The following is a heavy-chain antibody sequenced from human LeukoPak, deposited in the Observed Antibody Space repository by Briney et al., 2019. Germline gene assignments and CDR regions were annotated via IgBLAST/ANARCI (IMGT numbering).Heavy chain of an antibody. CDR1: AFNFNTYP. Sequence: GRSLRLSCAASAFNFNTYPMHWVRQAPGKGLEWVAVMSEDGRNGYYLDSVKGRFTISRENSKKMLYLQMNSLRVDDTAVYYCVGGDFHYWGQGTLVTVSS. CDR3: VGGDFHY. J-gene: IGHJ4*02. V-gene: IGHV3-30*03. D-gene: IGHD3-16*01. CDR2: MSEDGRNG.